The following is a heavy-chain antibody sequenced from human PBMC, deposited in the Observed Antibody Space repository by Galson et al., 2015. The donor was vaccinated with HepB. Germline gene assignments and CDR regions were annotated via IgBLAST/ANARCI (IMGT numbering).Heavy chain of an antibody. CDR3: AREGYDYIWGSYRLGYFDY. J-gene: IGHJ4*02. D-gene: IGHD3-16*02. CDR2: ISSSSSTI. CDR1: GFTFSSYS. Sequence: LRLSCAASGFTFSSYSMNWVRQAPGKGLEWVSYISSSSSTIYYADSVKGRFAISRDNAKNSLYLQMNSLRAEDTAVYYCAREGYDYIWGSYRLGYFDYWGQGTLVTVSS. V-gene: IGHV3-48*01.